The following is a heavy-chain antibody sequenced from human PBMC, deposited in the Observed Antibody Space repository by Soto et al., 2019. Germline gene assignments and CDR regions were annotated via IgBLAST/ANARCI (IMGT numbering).Heavy chain of an antibody. D-gene: IGHD4-4*01. V-gene: IGHV2-5*02. CDR1: GFSLNTNGVG. CDR2: IYWDDDK. Sequence: QITLKESGPTLVKPTQTLTLPCTFSGFSLNTNGVGVGWIRQTPGKALERLVIIYWDDDKRYSPYLKSRLTITKDTSKNQAVLTKTDVDPVDTATYYCTDARRGDYSRSAFPIWGQGTMVTVSS. J-gene: IGHJ3*02. CDR3: TDARRGDYSRSAFPI.